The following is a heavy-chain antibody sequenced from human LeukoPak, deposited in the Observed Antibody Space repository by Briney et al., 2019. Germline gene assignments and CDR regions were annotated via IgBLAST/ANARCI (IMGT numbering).Heavy chain of an antibody. Sequence: GGSLRLSCVASGFTFRNYYMHWVRQVPGKGLVWVSRISGDGSGIFYADSVKGRFTISRGNAKNSLYVQMNSLRADDSAVYYCARSSNGVYIQWGQGTLVTVSS. J-gene: IGHJ4*02. CDR3: ARSSNGVYIQ. V-gene: IGHV3-74*01. CDR2: ISGDGSGI. D-gene: IGHD2-8*01. CDR1: GFTFRNYY.